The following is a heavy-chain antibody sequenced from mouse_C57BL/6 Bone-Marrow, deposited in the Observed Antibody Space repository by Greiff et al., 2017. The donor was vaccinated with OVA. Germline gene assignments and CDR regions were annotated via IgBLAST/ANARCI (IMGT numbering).Heavy chain of an antibody. CDR3: ARGYVNWYFDV. J-gene: IGHJ1*03. CDR2: IDPSDSYT. CDR1: GYTFTSYW. V-gene: IGHV1-69*01. Sequence: QVQLQQPGAELVMPGASVKLSCKASGYTFTSYWMHWVKQRPGQGLEWIGEIDPSDSYTNYNQKFKGKSTLTVDKSSSTAYMQLSSLTSEDSAVYYCARGYVNWYFDVWGTGTTVTVSS. D-gene: IGHD1-2*01.